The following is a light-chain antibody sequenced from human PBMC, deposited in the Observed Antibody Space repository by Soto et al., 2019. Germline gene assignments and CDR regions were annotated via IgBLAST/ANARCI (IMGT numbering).Light chain of an antibody. Sequence: QSALTQPASVSGSPGQSITISCTGTSSDVGSYNLVSWYQHHPGKAPKLMIYEVTKWPSGVSNRFSGSKSGNTASLTISGLQAEDEADYYCCSYAGSSSHYVFGTGTQLTVL. CDR2: EVT. CDR1: SSDVGSYNL. J-gene: IGLJ1*01. CDR3: CSYAGSSSHYV. V-gene: IGLV2-23*02.